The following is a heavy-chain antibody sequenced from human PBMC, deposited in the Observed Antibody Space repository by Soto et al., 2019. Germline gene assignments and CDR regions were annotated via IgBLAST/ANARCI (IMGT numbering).Heavy chain of an antibody. Sequence: ASVKVSCKASGYTFTGYYMHWVRQAPGQGLEWMGWINPNSGGTNYAQKFQGRVTMTRDTSISTAYMELSRLRSDDTAVYYCARDCPRYSSSSRARWFDPWGQGTLVTVSS. CDR3: ARDCPRYSSSSRARWFDP. D-gene: IGHD6-6*01. V-gene: IGHV1-2*02. CDR1: GYTFTGYY. J-gene: IGHJ5*02. CDR2: INPNSGGT.